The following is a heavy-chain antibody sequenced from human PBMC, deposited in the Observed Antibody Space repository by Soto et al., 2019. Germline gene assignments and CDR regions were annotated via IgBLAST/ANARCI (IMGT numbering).Heavy chain of an antibody. CDR3: ARQGGNPYYFDY. Sequence: PSETRSRTGTVSGGSISSSSYYWGWIRQPPGKGLEWIGTIYYSGSTYYNPSLKSRVTISVDTSKNQVSLKLSSVTAADTAVYYCARQGGNPYYFDYWGQGTLVTVS. CDR1: GGSISSSSYY. V-gene: IGHV4-39*01. D-gene: IGHD1-26*01. CDR2: IYYSGST. J-gene: IGHJ4*02.